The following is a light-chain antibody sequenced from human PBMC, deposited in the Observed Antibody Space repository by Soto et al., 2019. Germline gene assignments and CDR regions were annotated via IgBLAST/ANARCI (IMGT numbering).Light chain of an antibody. Sequence: QSVLTQPPSASGTPGQRVTISCSGSSSNIGSNYVYWYQQLPGTAPKLLIYRNNQRPSGGPDRFSGSKSGTSASLAISGLRSEDEADYYCAAWDDSLSVVVFGGGTQLTVL. CDR1: SSNIGSNY. CDR3: AAWDDSLSVVV. V-gene: IGLV1-47*01. CDR2: RNN. J-gene: IGLJ2*01.